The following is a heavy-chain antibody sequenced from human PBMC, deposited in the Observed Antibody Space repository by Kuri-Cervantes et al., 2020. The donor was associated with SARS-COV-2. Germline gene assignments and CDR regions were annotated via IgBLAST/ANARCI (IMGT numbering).Heavy chain of an antibody. CDR3: ASSGITGTLTGFDY. CDR2: INPNSGGT. D-gene: IGHD1/OR15-1a*01. CDR1: GYTFTGCY. Sequence: ASVKVSCKASGYTFTGCYMHWVRQAPGQGREWMGWINPNSGGTNYAQKFQGRVTMTRDTSISTAYMELSRLRADGTAVYYCASSGITGTLTGFDYWGQGTLVTVSS. V-gene: IGHV1-2*02. J-gene: IGHJ4*02.